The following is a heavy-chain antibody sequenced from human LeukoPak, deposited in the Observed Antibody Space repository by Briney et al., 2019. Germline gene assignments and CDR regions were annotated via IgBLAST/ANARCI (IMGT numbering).Heavy chain of an antibody. CDR2: TYYRSKWYN. CDR3: ARGGIGYCSSTSCYFDC. Sequence: SQTLSLTCAISGDSVSSNSAAWNWIRQPPSRGLEWLGRTYYRSKWYNDYAVSVKSRISVNPDTSKSQFSLQLNSVTPDDTAVYYCARGGIGYCSSTSCYFDCWGQGTLVTVSS. CDR1: GDSVSSNSAA. D-gene: IGHD2-2*01. V-gene: IGHV6-1*01. J-gene: IGHJ4*02.